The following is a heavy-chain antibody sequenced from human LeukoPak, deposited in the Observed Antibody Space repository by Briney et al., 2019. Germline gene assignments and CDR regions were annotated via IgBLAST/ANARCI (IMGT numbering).Heavy chain of an antibody. V-gene: IGHV1-2*02. CDR3: ARGTMNLDY. CDR2: INPYSGDT. D-gene: IGHD3-22*01. CDR1: GYSFTGYY. J-gene: IGHJ4*02. Sequence: ASVKVSYRASGYSFTGYYIHWVRQAPGQGLEWMGWINPYSGDTKYAQKFQGRVTMTRDTSISTAYMGVRRLRSDDTAVYYCARGTMNLDYWGQGTLVTVSS.